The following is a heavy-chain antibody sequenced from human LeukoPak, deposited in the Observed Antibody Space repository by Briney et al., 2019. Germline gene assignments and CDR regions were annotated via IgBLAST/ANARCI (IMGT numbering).Heavy chain of an antibody. CDR3: ARGQVPAARGYNWFDP. CDR1: GWSFNDYY. J-gene: IGHJ5*02. D-gene: IGHD2-2*01. V-gene: IGHV4-34*01. CDR2: VNARGDT. Sequence: SETLSLTCAVYGWSFNDYYWNWIRQPPGKGLEWIGEVNARGDTNHHRSLKSRVTISVDTSKNQFSLRLTSMIAADTAVYYCARGQVPAARGYNWFDPWGQGTLVTVSS.